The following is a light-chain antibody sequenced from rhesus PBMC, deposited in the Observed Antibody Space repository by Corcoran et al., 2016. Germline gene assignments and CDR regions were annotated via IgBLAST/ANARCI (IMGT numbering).Light chain of an antibody. CDR1: QSLLDSEDGNTY. J-gene: IGKJ4*01. CDR3: MQALEFPLT. Sequence: DIVMTQTPLSLPVTPGEPASISCRSSQSLLDSEDGNTYLDWYLQQPGQSPKLLIYEVSNRASGVPARVSGSGSDTDFTLKSSRVEAEDVGVYYCMQALEFPLTFGGGTKVEIK. CDR2: EVS. V-gene: IGKV2-104*02.